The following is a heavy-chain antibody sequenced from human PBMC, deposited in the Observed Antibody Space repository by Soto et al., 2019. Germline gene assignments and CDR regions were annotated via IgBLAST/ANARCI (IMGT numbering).Heavy chain of an antibody. Sequence: QVRLVQSGAEVKKPGASVKVSCKASGYTFTDYYMHGVRQAPGQGLEWMGWINPNSGGTNYAQKFQGRVTMTRDTSIRTAYMELSRLKSDDTAVYYCARGSGYADYVGYWGQGTLVTVSS. CDR2: INPNSGGT. V-gene: IGHV1-2*02. J-gene: IGHJ4*02. CDR1: GYTFTDYY. D-gene: IGHD5-12*01. CDR3: ARGSGYADYVGY.